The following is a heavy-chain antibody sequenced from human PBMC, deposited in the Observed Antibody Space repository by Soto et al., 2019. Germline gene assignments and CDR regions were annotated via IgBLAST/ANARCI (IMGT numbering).Heavy chain of an antibody. CDR3: ARVEAARYYYGMDV. J-gene: IGHJ6*02. CDR1: GGSISSYY. D-gene: IGHD6-6*01. CDR2: IYYSGST. V-gene: IGHV4-59*01. Sequence: QVQLQESGPGLVKPSETLSLTCTVSGGSISSYYWSWIRQPPGKGLEWIGYIYYSGSTNYNPSLTSRVTISVDTSKNQFSLKLSSVTAADTAVYYCARVEAARYYYGMDVWGQGTTVTVSS.